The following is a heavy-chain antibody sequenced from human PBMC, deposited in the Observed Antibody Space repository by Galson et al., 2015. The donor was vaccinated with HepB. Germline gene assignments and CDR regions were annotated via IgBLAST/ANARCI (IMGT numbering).Heavy chain of an antibody. V-gene: IGHV3-48*02. CDR1: GFTFSSYS. CDR2: ISSSSSTI. D-gene: IGHD3-22*01. Sequence: SLRLSCAASGFTFSSYSMNWVRQAPGKGLEWVSYISSSSSTIYYADSVKGRFTISRDNAKNSLYLQMNSLRDEDTAVYYCATLAWVFRYYYDSSGYETDYWGQGTLVTVSS. J-gene: IGHJ4*02. CDR3: ATLAWVFRYYYDSSGYETDY.